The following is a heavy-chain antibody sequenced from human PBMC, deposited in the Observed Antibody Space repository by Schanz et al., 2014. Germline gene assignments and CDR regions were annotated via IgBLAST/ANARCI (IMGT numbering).Heavy chain of an antibody. V-gene: IGHV3-9*01. D-gene: IGHD3-3*01. Sequence: EVHLLESGGGLVPPGGSLRLSCAASGFTFDKYAMHWVRQAPGKGLEWVSVISWNSGTIGYADSVKGRFTISRDNTKNSLFLQLNSLRADDTAVYYCARNRGSGGQNWYFDLWGRGTLVTVSP. J-gene: IGHJ2*01. CDR2: ISWNSGTI. CDR1: GFTFDKYA. CDR3: ARNRGSGGQNWYFDL.